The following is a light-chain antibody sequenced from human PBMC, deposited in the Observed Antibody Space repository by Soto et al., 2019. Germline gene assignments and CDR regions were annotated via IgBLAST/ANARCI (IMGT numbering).Light chain of an antibody. CDR3: SSYTSSSTWV. CDR1: SSDVGSYNR. Sequence: QSALTQPPSVSGSPGQSVTISCTGTSSDVGSYNRVSWYQQSPGTAPKLMIYEVSNRPSGVPDRFSGSKSGNTASLTISGLQAEDEADYYCSSYTSSSTWVFGGGTKVTVL. J-gene: IGLJ3*02. V-gene: IGLV2-18*02. CDR2: EVS.